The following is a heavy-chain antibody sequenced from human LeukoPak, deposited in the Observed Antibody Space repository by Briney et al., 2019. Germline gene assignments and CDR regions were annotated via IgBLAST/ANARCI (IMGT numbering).Heavy chain of an antibody. J-gene: IGHJ4*02. CDR1: GFTFSSYA. Sequence: GGSLRLSCAASGFTFSSYAMSWVRQAPGKGLEWVSVISGSGGSTYYADSVKGRFTISRDNSKNTLYLQMNSLRAEDTAVYYCAGGELLRNGGYGGQGTLSPSPQ. D-gene: IGHD1-26*01. V-gene: IGHV3-23*01. CDR3: AGGELLRNGGY. CDR2: ISGSGGST.